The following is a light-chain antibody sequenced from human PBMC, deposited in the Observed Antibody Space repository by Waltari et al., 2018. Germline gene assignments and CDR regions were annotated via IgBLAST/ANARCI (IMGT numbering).Light chain of an antibody. CDR2: SAS. CDR1: QVVTNY. V-gene: IGKV3-11*01. CDR3: QQRSSWPGT. J-gene: IGKJ1*01. Sequence: SCRTSQVVTNYLAWYQQNPGQAPRDLIYSASNRATGVPAMFSGSGAGTDVTRTISSLEPEDLAVYYCQQRSSWPGTFGQGTKVEGK.